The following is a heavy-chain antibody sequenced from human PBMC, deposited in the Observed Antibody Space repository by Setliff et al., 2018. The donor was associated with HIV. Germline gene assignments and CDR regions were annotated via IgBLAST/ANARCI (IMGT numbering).Heavy chain of an antibody. J-gene: IGHJ4*02. CDR1: GASLSGYY. CDR2: IYHSGTA. V-gene: IGHV4-34*01. Sequence: SETLSLTCAVYGASLSGYYWSWIRQPPGKGLEWLGEIYHSGTANYNSSLKSRITMSVDTSKNQFSLKLTSMTAADTALYYRARGKRFRVPFDSWGQGVLVTVSS. CDR3: ARGKRFRVPFDS. D-gene: IGHD3-3*01.